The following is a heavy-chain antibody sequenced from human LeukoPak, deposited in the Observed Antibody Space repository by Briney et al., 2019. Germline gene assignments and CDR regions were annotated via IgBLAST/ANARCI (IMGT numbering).Heavy chain of an antibody. J-gene: IGHJ6*02. Sequence: SETLSLTCTVSGGSIRNGGYYWSWIRQHPGKGPEWIGYIYYSGSTYYNPSLKSRVTISVDTSKNQFSLKLSSVTAADTAVYYCARRGALGYYYYGMDVWGQGTTVTVSS. CDR2: IYYSGST. V-gene: IGHV4-31*03. CDR3: ARRGALGYYYYGMDV. D-gene: IGHD3-10*01. CDR1: GGSIRNGGYY.